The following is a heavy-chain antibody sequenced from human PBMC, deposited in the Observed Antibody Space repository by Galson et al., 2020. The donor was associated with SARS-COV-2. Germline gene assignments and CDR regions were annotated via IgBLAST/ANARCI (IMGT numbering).Heavy chain of an antibody. CDR1: GGSISSGSYY. V-gene: IGHV4-61*02. Sequence: SETLSLTCTVSGGSISSGSYYWSWIQQPAGKGLEWIGRIHTTGSTNYNPSLKSRVTISVDTSKNQFSLSLSSVTAADTAVYYCARSHDTSGYAFDIWGQGTMVTVSS. D-gene: IGHD3-22*01. J-gene: IGHJ3*02. CDR3: ARSHDTSGYAFDI. CDR2: IHTTGST.